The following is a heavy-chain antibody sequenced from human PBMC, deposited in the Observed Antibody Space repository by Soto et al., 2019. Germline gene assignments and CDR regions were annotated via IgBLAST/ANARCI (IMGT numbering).Heavy chain of an antibody. D-gene: IGHD2-2*01. Sequence: WIRQPPGKGLEWIGYIYYSGSTYYNPSLKSRVTISVDTSKNQFSLKLSSVTAADTAVYYCAREWDIVVVPAARGGWFDPWGQGTLVTVSS. V-gene: IGHV4-30-4*01. CDR3: AREWDIVVVPAARGGWFDP. J-gene: IGHJ5*02. CDR2: IYYSGST.